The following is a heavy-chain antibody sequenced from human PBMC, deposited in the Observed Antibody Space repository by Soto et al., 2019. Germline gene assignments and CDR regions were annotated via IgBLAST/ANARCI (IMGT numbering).Heavy chain of an antibody. CDR2: ITWDGINI. J-gene: IGHJ4*02. CDR3: AKDGIAWH. V-gene: IGHV3-43*01. CDR1: GFTFGVYT. D-gene: IGHD2-15*01. Sequence: EVQLVESGGGVVQPGGSLRLSCTASGFTFGVYTMHWVRQAPGKGLEWVSLITWDGINIEYADSVRGRFTISRDNSKNSLYLQMNGLRHKDTAFYYCAKDGIAWHWGQGTLVTVSS.